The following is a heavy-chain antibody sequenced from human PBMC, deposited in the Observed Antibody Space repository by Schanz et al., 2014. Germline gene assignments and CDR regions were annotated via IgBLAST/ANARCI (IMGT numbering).Heavy chain of an antibody. CDR1: RFTFSNYA. J-gene: IGHJ4*02. CDR3: AKYGTGKGVSFEY. CDR2: MNQDGSVK. Sequence: EVQLVESGGGLVQPGGSLRLSCAASRFTFSNYAMSWVRQAPGKGLEWVANMNQDGSVKNYVDSVKGRFTISRDNAKNSLYLQMNSLTAEDTAVYYCAKYGTGKGVSFEYWGQGTLVTVSS. D-gene: IGHD1-26*01. V-gene: IGHV3-7*01.